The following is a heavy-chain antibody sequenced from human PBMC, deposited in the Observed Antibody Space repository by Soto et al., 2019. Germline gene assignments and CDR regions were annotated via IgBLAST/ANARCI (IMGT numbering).Heavy chain of an antibody. CDR1: GFTFSTYA. Sequence: EVQLLESGGGLVQPGGSLRLSCAASGFTFSTYAMTWVRQAPGQGLEWVSTGTGSGAYTFDADSVKGRFTISRDNSKXXXXXXXXXXXXXXXXXXXXXXXXXXXXXXDSYYNYGLDVWGQGTPVTVSS. J-gene: IGHJ6*02. CDR3: XXXXXXXXXXDSYYNYGLDV. V-gene: IGHV3-23*01. CDR2: GTGSGAYT.